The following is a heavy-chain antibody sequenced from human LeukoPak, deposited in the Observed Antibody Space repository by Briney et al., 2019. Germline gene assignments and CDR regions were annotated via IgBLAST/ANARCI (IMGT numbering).Heavy chain of an antibody. Sequence: ASVKVSCTASGYTFTGYYMHWVRQAPGQGLEWMGWINPNSGGTNYAQKFQGRVTMTRDTSISTAYMELSRLRSDDTAVYYCARFQGSGMSDYDYVWGSYPDYWGQGTLVTVSS. CDR2: INPNSGGT. CDR1: GYTFTGYY. J-gene: IGHJ4*02. CDR3: ARFQGSGMSDYDYVWGSYPDY. D-gene: IGHD3-16*01. V-gene: IGHV1-2*02.